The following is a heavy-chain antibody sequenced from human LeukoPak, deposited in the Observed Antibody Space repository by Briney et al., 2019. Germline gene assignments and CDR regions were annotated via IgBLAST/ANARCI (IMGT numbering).Heavy chain of an antibody. CDR1: GYTFTSYY. CDR2: INPSGGST. J-gene: IGHJ4*02. CDR3: AREQIYYDYVWGSYFFDY. D-gene: IGHD3-16*01. Sequence: ASVKVSCKASGYTFTSYYMHWVRQAPGQGLEWMGIINPSGGSTSYAQKFQGRVTMTRDTSTSTVYMELSSLRSEDTAVYYCAREQIYYDYVWGSYFFDYWGQGTLVTVSS. V-gene: IGHV1-46*01.